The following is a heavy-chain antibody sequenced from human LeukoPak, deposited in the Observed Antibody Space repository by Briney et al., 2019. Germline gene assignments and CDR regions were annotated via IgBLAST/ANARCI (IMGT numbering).Heavy chain of an antibody. Sequence: GASVKVSCKASGYTFKSYGIIWVRQAPGQGLEWMGYISPASGRTTYAQNLQGRVTLTTDTPTTTAHMELRSLRSDDTAVYYCARDYAGRGKHQNWFDPWGQGTLVTVSS. CDR2: ISPASGRT. J-gene: IGHJ5*02. CDR1: GYTFKSYG. V-gene: IGHV1-18*01. CDR3: ARDYAGRGKHQNWFDP. D-gene: IGHD2-2*01.